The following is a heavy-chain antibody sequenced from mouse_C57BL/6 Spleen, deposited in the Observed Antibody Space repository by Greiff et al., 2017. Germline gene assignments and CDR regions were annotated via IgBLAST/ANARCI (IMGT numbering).Heavy chain of an antibody. V-gene: IGHV2-2*01. Sequence: VHLVESGPGLVQPSQSLSITCTVSGFSLTSYGVHWVRQSPGKGLEWLGVIWSGGSTDYNAAFISRLSISKDNSKSQVFFKMNSLQADDTAIYYCARNYYGSSSRYFDVWGTGTTVTVSS. J-gene: IGHJ1*03. CDR2: IWSGGST. CDR1: GFSLTSYG. CDR3: ARNYYGSSSRYFDV. D-gene: IGHD1-1*01.